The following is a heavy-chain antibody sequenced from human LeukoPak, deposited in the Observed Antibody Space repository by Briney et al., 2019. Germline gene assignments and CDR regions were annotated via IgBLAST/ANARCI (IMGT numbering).Heavy chain of an antibody. D-gene: IGHD2-15*01. CDR1: GLTFNNYA. CDR3: AKSLCSGGSCYSSDY. Sequence: PGGSLRLSCAASGLTFNNYAMNWVRQAPGKGLEWVSTITRSGVTTYYADFVKGRFTISRDNSKNTLYLQMNSLRAEDTAVYFCAKSLCSGGSCYSSDYWGQGTLVTVSS. J-gene: IGHJ4*02. V-gene: IGHV3-23*01. CDR2: ITRSGVTT.